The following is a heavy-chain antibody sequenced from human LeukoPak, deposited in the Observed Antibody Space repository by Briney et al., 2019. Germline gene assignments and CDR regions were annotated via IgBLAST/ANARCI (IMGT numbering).Heavy chain of an antibody. D-gene: IGHD2-15*01. CDR1: GFTFRDYW. CDR2: IKPDGSDN. V-gene: IGHV3-7*01. CDR3: ARDNTYCSGSRCYDRFDY. J-gene: IGHJ4*02. Sequence: GGSLRLSCAAFGFTFRDYWMSWVRQTPGKGLEWVANIKPDGSDNYYVDSVKGRFTIFRDNAKNSLYLQKDSLRAGDTAVYYCARDNTYCSGSRCYDRFDYWGQGTLVTVSS.